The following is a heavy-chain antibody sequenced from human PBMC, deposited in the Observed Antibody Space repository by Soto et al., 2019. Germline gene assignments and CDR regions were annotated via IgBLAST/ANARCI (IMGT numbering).Heavy chain of an antibody. CDR1: GGSISSYY. CDR3: ARRSIGDAFDI. V-gene: IGHV4-59*01. Sequence: SETLSLTCTVSGGSISSYYWSWIRQPPGKGLEWIGYIYYSGSTNYNPTLKSRVTISVDTTKNQFALKLSSGIAADSAVYYCARRSIGDAFDIWGQGTMFTVSS. CDR2: IYYSGST. D-gene: IGHD2-15*01. J-gene: IGHJ3*02.